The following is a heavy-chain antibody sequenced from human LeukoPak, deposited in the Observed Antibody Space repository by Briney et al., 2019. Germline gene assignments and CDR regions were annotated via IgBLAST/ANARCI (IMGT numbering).Heavy chain of an antibody. CDR1: GGSISSGGYS. CDR3: ARRAYSSSSRYNWFVP. Sequence: PSETLSLTCAVSGGSISSGGYSWSWIRQPPGKGLECIGNNYNSGTTYYHPLLKSLVTTLVDRSKNQSSLKLSSVTAADTAVYCCARRAYSSSSRYNWFVPWGQGTLDTVPS. V-gene: IGHV4-30-2*01. D-gene: IGHD6-13*01. CDR2: NYNSGTT. J-gene: IGHJ5*02.